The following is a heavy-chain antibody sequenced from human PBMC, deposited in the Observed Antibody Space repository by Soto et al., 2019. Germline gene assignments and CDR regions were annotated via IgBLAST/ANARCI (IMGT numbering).Heavy chain of an antibody. CDR2: TNPKSGVT. CDR1: GYSFTDYF. D-gene: IGHD3-9*01. V-gene: IGHV1-2*02. CDR3: ARGRRASKLRYFDWLWTGGMDV. Sequence: GASVKVSCKASGYSFTDYFMHWVRQVPGQGLEWMGWTNPKSGVTKYPEKFQGRVTMTRDTSISTAYMELSSLRSEDTAVYYCARGRRASKLRYFDWLWTGGMDVWGQGTTVTVSS. J-gene: IGHJ6*02.